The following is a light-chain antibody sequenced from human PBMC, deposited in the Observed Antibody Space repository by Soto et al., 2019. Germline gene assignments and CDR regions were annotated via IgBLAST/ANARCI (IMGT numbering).Light chain of an antibody. Sequence: QSVLTQPASVSGSPGQSITISCTGTSSDVGGYNYVSWYQQHPGKAPKLIIYEVSNRPSGVSDRFSGYKYGNTASLTISGLQAEDEADYYCSSHRRSSTPYGFGTGTKVTVL. J-gene: IGLJ1*01. CDR1: SSDVGGYNY. CDR3: SSHRRSSTPYG. V-gene: IGLV2-14*03. CDR2: EVS.